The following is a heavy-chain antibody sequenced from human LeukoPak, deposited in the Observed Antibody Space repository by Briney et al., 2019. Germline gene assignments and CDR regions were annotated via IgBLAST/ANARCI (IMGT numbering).Heavy chain of an antibody. J-gene: IGHJ6*02. V-gene: IGHV1-8*01. D-gene: IGHD3/OR15-3a*01. CDR3: ARGHRTLGRPYYYYGMDV. Sequence: ASVKVSCKASGYTFTSYDINWVRQATGQGLEWMGWMNPNSGNTGYAQKFQGRVTMTRNTSISTAYMELSSPRSEDTAVYYCARGHRTLGRPYYYYGMDVWGQGTTVTVSS. CDR2: MNPNSGNT. CDR1: GYTFTSYD.